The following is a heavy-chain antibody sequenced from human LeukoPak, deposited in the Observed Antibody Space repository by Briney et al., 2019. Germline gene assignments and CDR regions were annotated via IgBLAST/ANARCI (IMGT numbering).Heavy chain of an antibody. CDR1: GDSIYSKDYC. J-gene: IGHJ4*02. V-gene: IGHV4-39*07. CDR2: VCFSGSA. CDR3: TRVRQGSQSDY. Sequence: SETLSLTCTVSGDSIYSKDYCWAWIRQPPGKGLEWIATVCFSGSAYYHPSLERRVTISVDLSKNQFSLQLSSVTAADTAIYYCTRVRQGSQSDYWGQGTLVTVSS.